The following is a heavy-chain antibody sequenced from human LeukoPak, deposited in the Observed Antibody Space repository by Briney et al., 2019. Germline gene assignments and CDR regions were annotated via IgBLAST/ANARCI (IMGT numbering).Heavy chain of an antibody. D-gene: IGHD1/OR15-1a*01. J-gene: IGHJ1*01. Sequence: SETLSLTCTVSGGSISGSSYFWGWLRQPPGKGLEWIGSIYYSGSTYYNPSLKSRVTISVDTSKNQFSLKLSSVTAADTAVYYCARGPLPTSWGQGTLVTVSS. V-gene: IGHV4-39*01. CDR3: ARGPLPTS. CDR1: GGSISGSSYF. CDR2: IYYSGST.